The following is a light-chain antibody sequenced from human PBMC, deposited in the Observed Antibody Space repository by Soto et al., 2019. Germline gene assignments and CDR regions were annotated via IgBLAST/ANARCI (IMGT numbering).Light chain of an antibody. Sequence: EIVLTQSPGTLSLSPGERATLFCRASQSIATSQLAWYQQKPGQAPRLLIDDASVRATGVPDRFSGSGSGTDFTLTITRLEPDDFAVYYCQQCSYSPRTFGQGTKVDIK. CDR3: QQCSYSPRT. V-gene: IGKV3-20*01. J-gene: IGKJ1*01. CDR1: QSIATSQ. CDR2: DAS.